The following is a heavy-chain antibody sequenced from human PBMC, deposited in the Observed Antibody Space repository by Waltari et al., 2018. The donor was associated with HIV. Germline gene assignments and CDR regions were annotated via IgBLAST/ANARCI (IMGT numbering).Heavy chain of an antibody. CDR2: IYYSGTT. D-gene: IGHD3-10*01. CDR3: ARVFDHGWSDY. J-gene: IGHJ4*02. CDR1: GGFLSGPY. V-gene: IGHV4-59*11. Sequence: QAQLQESGPGLVKPSETLSLTCTVSGGFLSGPYWSWIRQPPGKGLEWIGYIYYSGTTKYNPSLKSRVSISVDTSKNQFSLRLSSVTAADTAVYYCARVFDHGWSDYWGQGTLVTVSS.